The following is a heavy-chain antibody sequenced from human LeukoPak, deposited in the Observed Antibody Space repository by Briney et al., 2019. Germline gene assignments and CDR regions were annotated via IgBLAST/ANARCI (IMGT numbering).Heavy chain of an antibody. CDR3: ANDLEGSSSAGDY. V-gene: IGHV3-23*01. J-gene: IGHJ4*02. CDR1: GFTFSSYA. Sequence: GRSLRLSCAASGFTFSSYAMSWVRQAPGKGLEWVSAISGSGGSTYYADSVKGRFTISRDNSKNTLYLQMNSLRAEDTAVYYCANDLEGSSSAGDYWGQGTLVTVSS. D-gene: IGHD6-13*01. CDR2: ISGSGGST.